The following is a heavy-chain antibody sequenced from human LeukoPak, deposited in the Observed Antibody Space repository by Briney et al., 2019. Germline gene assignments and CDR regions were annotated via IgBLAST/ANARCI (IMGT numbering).Heavy chain of an antibody. J-gene: IGHJ4*02. Sequence: GGSLRLSCAASGFTFSSHWMHWVRQAPGKGLVWVSRINSDGSTTNYADSVEGRFTISRDNAKNTLYLQMNSLRAEDTAVYYCARDRSTEFDYWGQGTLVTVSS. CDR3: ARDRSTEFDY. V-gene: IGHV3-74*01. CDR1: GFTFSSHW. D-gene: IGHD2-2*01. CDR2: INSDGSTT.